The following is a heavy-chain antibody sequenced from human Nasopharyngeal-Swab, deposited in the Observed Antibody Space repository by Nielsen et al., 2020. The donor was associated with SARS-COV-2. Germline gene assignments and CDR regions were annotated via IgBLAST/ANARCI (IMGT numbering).Heavy chain of an antibody. D-gene: IGHD5-12*01. J-gene: IGHJ5*02. V-gene: IGHV4-34*01. CDR2: INHSGST. Sequence: RQAPGKGLEWIGEINHSGSTNYNPSLKSRVTISVDTSKNQFSLKLSSVTAADTAVYYCARGNRGYSGEINRFDPWGQGTLDRLL. CDR3: ARGNRGYSGEINRFDP.